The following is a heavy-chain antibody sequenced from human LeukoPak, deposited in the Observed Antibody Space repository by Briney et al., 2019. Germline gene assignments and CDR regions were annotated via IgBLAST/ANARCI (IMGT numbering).Heavy chain of an antibody. CDR3: AKLGYSSDCYILRNEYLLH. CDR2: IRSKAYGGTT. V-gene: IGHV3-49*04. Sequence: PGGSLRLSCTTSGFTFGDYGMSWVRQAPGKGLEWVGFIRSKAYGGTTENAASVKGRFTISRDDSKSIAYLQMNSLRAEDTAVYYCAKLGYSSDCYILRNEYLLHWGQGTLVSVSS. D-gene: IGHD2-15*01. J-gene: IGHJ1*01. CDR1: GFTFGDYG.